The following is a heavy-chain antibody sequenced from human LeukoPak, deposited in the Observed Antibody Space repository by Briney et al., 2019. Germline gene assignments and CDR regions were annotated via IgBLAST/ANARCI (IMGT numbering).Heavy chain of an antibody. J-gene: IGHJ6*03. CDR1: GDFITAYY. D-gene: IGHD3-10*01. V-gene: IGHV4-59*01. CDR3: ARLSRYYGSGSYYNVKSPSYYYYMDV. Sequence: SETLSLTCTVSGDFITAYYWSWIRQPPGKGLEWIGYIYYSGSTNYNPSLKSRVTISVDTSKNQFSLKLSSVTAADTAVYYCARLSRYYGSGSYYNVKSPSYYYYMDVWGKGTTVTISS. CDR2: IYYSGST.